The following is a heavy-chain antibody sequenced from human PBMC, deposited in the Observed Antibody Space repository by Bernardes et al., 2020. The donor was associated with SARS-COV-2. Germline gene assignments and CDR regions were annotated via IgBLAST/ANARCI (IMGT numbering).Heavy chain of an antibody. CDR1: GFTFSSYS. D-gene: IGHD3-10*01. Sequence: GGSLRLSCAASGFTFSSYSMNWVRQAPGKGLEWVSYISSSSSTIYYADSVKGRFTISRDNAKNSLYLQMNSLRDEDTAVYYCARSYYYGSGSYYKHYYYYYGMDVWGQGTTVTVSS. J-gene: IGHJ6*02. CDR3: ARSYYYGSGSYYKHYYYYYGMDV. V-gene: IGHV3-48*02. CDR2: ISSSSSTI.